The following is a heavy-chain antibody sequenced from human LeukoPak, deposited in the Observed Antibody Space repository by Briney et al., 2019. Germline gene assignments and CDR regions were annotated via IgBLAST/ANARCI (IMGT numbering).Heavy chain of an antibody. J-gene: IGHJ5*02. Sequence: SETLSLTCTVSGGSISSYYWSWIRQRPGKGLEWIGYIYYSGSTNYNPSLKSRVTISVDTSKNQFSLKLSSVTAADTAVYYCARVNSSGYYRWFDPWGQGTLVTVSS. CDR1: GGSISSYY. V-gene: IGHV4-59*01. CDR2: IYYSGST. D-gene: IGHD3-22*01. CDR3: ARVNSSGYYRWFDP.